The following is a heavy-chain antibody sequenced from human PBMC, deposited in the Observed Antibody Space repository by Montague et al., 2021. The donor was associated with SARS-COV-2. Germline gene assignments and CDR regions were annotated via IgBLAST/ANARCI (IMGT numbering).Heavy chain of an antibody. CDR1: GDSVSSNSAA. Sequence: CAISGDSVSSNSAAWNWIRQSPSRGLEGLGRTYYRSKWYRDYALSVRSRLTVNPDTSENQFSLQLNSVTPDDTAVYYCARSGYGGGTTWFYFDSWGPGTLITVSS. V-gene: IGHV6-1*01. CDR3: ARSGYGGGTTWFYFDS. D-gene: IGHD6-13*01. CDR2: TYYRSKWYR. J-gene: IGHJ4*02.